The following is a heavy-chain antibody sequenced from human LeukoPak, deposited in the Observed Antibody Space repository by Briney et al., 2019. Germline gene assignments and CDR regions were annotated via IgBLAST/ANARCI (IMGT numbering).Heavy chain of an antibody. CDR3: ARYYYDNSGFYPAFDC. Sequence: GGSLRLSCAASGFTFSSYEMSWVRQAPGKGLEWVSHISSSGGIMYYADSVKGRFTISRDNAKNSLYLQMNSLRDEDTAVYYCARYYYDNSGFYPAFDCWGQGTLVTVSS. J-gene: IGHJ4*02. CDR1: GFTFSSYE. CDR2: ISSSGGIM. V-gene: IGHV3-48*02. D-gene: IGHD3-22*01.